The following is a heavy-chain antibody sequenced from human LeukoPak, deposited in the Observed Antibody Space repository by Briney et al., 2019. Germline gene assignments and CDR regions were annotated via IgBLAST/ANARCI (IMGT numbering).Heavy chain of an antibody. D-gene: IGHD6-13*01. CDR1: GFTFSNYG. CDR2: VWSDGRNK. CDR3: VIEYSSRGSDAFDI. Sequence: PGGSLRLSCAASGFTFSNYGMHWVRQAPGKGLEWVAVVWSDGRNKYYADSVKGRFTISRDNSKYTLYLQMNSLRAEDTAVYYCVIEYSSRGSDAFDIWGQGTMVTVSS. J-gene: IGHJ3*02. V-gene: IGHV3-33*01.